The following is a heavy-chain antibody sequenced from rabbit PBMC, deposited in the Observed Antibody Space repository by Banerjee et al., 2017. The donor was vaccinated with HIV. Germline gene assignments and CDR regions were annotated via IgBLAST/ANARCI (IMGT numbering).Heavy chain of an antibody. CDR2: IYPGFGTT. Sequence: QLKESGGGLVQPGGSLKLSCKASGFDFSSYYMSWVRQAPGKGLEWIAYIYPGFGTTDYASWVNGRFTISLDNAQNTVFLQMTSLTAADTATYFCVRGLGGWGRYYFNLWGPGTLVTVS. CDR1: GFDFSSYY. V-gene: IGHV1S7*01. J-gene: IGHJ4*01. CDR3: VRGLGGWGRYYFNL. D-gene: IGHD4-1*01.